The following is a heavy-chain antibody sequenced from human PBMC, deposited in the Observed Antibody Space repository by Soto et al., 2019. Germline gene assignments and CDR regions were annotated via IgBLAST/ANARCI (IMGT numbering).Heavy chain of an antibody. CDR3: ARSPKGVDTAMVIQFYFDY. D-gene: IGHD5-18*01. J-gene: IGHJ4*02. CDR1: GFTFSSYG. Sequence: GGSLRLSCAASGFTFSSYGMHWVRQAPGKGLEWVAVIWYDGSNKYYADSVKGRFTISRDNSKNTLYLQMNSLRAEDTAVYYCARSPKGVDTAMVIQFYFDYWGQGTLVTVSS. CDR2: IWYDGSNK. V-gene: IGHV3-33*01.